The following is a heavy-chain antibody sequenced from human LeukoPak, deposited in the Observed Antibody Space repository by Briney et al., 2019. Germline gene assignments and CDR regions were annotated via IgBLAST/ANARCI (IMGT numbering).Heavy chain of an antibody. J-gene: IGHJ4*02. D-gene: IGHD3-9*01. Sequence: ASVKVSCKASGYAFTKYAIHWVRQTPGQRPEWMGWINVGKGNTQYSREFQGRVTLTRDTSATTTYMELSSLRSDDMAVYYCARDSGSDILDYFDYWGQGTQVTVSS. CDR1: GYAFTKYA. CDR3: ARDSGSDILDYFDY. CDR2: INVGKGNT. V-gene: IGHV1-3*03.